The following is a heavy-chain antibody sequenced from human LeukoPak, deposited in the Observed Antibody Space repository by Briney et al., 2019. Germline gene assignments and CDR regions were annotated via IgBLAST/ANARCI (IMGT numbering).Heavy chain of an antibody. J-gene: IGHJ4*02. V-gene: IGHV3-30*18. D-gene: IGHD3-16*01. Sequence: PGGSLRLSCAASGFTFSSYGMRWVRQAPGKGLEWVAVISYDGSDKYYADSVKGRFTISRDNSKNTLYLQMNSLRVEDTAVYYCAKGWGNFDYWGQGTLVTVSS. CDR1: GFTFSSYG. CDR3: AKGWGNFDY. CDR2: ISYDGSDK.